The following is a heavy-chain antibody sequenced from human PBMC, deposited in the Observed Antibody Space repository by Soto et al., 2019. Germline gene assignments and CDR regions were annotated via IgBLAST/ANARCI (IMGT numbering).Heavy chain of an antibody. CDR2: IYYSGST. D-gene: IGHD3-16*01. J-gene: IGHJ6*02. CDR3: AREGGKDGYYYYGMDV. CDR1: GGSISSYY. Sequence: SETLSLTCTVSGGSISSYYWSWIRQPPGKGLEWIGYIYYSGSTNYNPPLKSRVTISVDTSKNQFSLKLSSVTAADTAVYYCAREGGKDGYYYYGMDVWGQGTTVTVSS. V-gene: IGHV4-59*01.